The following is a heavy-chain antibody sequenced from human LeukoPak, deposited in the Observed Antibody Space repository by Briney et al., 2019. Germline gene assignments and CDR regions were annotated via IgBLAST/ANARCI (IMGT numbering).Heavy chain of an antibody. CDR2: IRRKPYGATA. CDR1: LFTFFDYA. Sequence: GALRLSRIQSLFTFFDYAMNCGRQAPGKGLEWVCLIRRKPYGATAEYGESVKGRFHISRDDSNSIAYLQINSLKTEDAAVYYCTRVIGTGWPLDYWGQGTVVSVSS. V-gene: IGHV3-49*04. J-gene: IGHJ4*02. CDR3: TRVIGTGWPLDY. D-gene: IGHD6-19*01.